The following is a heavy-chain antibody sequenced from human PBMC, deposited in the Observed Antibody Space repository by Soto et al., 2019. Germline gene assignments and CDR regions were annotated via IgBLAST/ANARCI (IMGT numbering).Heavy chain of an antibody. Sequence: SETLSLTCTVSGGSISSYYWSWIRQPPGKGLEWIGYIYYSGSTNYNPSLKSRVTISVDTSKNQFSLKLSSVTAADTAVYYCARDNYSSSWYGAGWFDPWGQGTLVTVSS. CDR2: IYYSGST. D-gene: IGHD6-13*01. V-gene: IGHV4-59*01. CDR3: ARDNYSSSWYGAGWFDP. CDR1: GGSISSYY. J-gene: IGHJ5*02.